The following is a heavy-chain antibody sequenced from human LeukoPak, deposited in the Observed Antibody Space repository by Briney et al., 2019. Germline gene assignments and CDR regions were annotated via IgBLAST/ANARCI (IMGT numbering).Heavy chain of an antibody. D-gene: IGHD5-24*01. Sequence: GGSLRLSCAASGFTVSSNYMSWVRQAPGKGLEWVSGISPNGVITYYADSVKGRFTISRDNSKGTVYLQMNSLRPEDTAVYYCAKDDAWLQYGNWGRGTLVTVSS. CDR2: ISPNGVIT. CDR1: GFTVSSNY. CDR3: AKDDAWLQYGN. J-gene: IGHJ4*02. V-gene: IGHV3-23*01.